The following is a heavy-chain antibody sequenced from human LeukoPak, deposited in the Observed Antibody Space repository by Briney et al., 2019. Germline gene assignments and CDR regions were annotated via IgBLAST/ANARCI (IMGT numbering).Heavy chain of an antibody. CDR2: INPNSGGT. CDR3: ARGSSIVVVPARRFLGSYMDV. Sequence: ASVKVSCKASGYTFTGYYMHWVRQAPGQGLEWMGWINPNSGGTNYAQKFQGRVTMTRDTSISTAYMELSRLRSDDTAVYYCARGSSIVVVPARRFLGSYMDVWGKGTTVTVSS. V-gene: IGHV1-2*02. CDR1: GYTFTGYY. J-gene: IGHJ6*03. D-gene: IGHD2-2*01.